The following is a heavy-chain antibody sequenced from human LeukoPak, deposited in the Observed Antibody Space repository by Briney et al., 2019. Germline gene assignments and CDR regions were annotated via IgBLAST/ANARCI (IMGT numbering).Heavy chain of an antibody. V-gene: IGHV4-59*01. Sequence: PSETLSLTCTVSGGSISSYYWSWIRQPPGKGLEWIGYIYYSGSTNYNPSLKSRVTILVDTSKNQFSLKLSSVTAADTAVYYCARVGRRQLLIGDGDYYMDVWGKGTTVTVSS. CDR1: GGSISSYY. D-gene: IGHD2-2*01. CDR2: IYYSGST. J-gene: IGHJ6*03. CDR3: ARVGRRQLLIGDGDYYMDV.